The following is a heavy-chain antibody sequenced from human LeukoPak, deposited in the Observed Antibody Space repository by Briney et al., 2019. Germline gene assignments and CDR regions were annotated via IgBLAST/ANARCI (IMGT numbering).Heavy chain of an antibody. V-gene: IGHV3-15*04. CDR2: IASKTDGGTT. J-gene: IGHJ4*02. CDR1: GFPFNMAW. CDR3: TTGIRGD. Sequence: GGSLRLSCAVFGSGFPFNMAWMSWVRQAPGKGLEWVGRIASKTDGGTTDYAAPVKGRFTISRDDSKNTLFLQMNSLKTEDTAVYYCTTGIRGDCGQGTLVTVSS.